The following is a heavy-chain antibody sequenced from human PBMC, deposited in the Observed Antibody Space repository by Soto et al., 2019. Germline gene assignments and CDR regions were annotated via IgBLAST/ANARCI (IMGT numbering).Heavy chain of an antibody. CDR2: INHSGST. CDR1: GGSFSGYY. CDR3: ARADCSSTSCYGILIDY. Sequence: SETLSLTCAVYGGSFSGYYWSWLRQPPGKGLEWIGEINHSGSTNYNPSLKSRATISVDTSKNQFSLKLTSVTAPDTAFYYCARADCSSTSCYGILIDYWGRGTLVTVSS. V-gene: IGHV4-34*01. D-gene: IGHD2-2*01. J-gene: IGHJ4*02.